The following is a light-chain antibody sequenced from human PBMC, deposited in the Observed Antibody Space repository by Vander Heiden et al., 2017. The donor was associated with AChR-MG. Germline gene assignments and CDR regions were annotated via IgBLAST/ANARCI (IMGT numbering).Light chain of an antibody. V-gene: IGKV1-39*01. CDR1: QSISSY. CDR2: AAS. Sequence: DIQMTPSPSSLSASVGDRVTITCLASQSISSYLNWYQQKPGKAPKLLIYAASSLQSGVPSRFSGSGSGTDFTLTISSLQPEDFATYYCQQCYSTPLTFGQGTKVEIK. J-gene: IGKJ1*01. CDR3: QQCYSTPLT.